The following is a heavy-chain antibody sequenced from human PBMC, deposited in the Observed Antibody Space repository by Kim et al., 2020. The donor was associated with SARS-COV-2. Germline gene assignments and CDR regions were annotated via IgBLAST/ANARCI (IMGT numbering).Heavy chain of an antibody. V-gene: IGHV3-74*01. CDR3: VRRSDISDYGNIFDI. CDR2: INSDGSST. Sequence: GGSLRLSCVASGLTLSRYWMYWVRQAPGKGLVYVSRINSDGSSTDYADSVGGRFAVFRDNAGNTLYLQMNSMRGEDTAVYYCVRRSDISDYGNIFDIWRQGTIVTVSS. D-gene: IGHD3-16*01. J-gene: IGHJ3*02. CDR1: GLTLSRYW.